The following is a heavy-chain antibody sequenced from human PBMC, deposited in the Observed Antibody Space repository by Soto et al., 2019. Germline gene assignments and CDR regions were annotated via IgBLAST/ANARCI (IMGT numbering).Heavy chain of an antibody. V-gene: IGHV4-34*01. J-gene: IGHJ6*02. D-gene: IGHD3-3*01. CDR2: INHSGST. Sequence: SETLSLTCAVYGGSFSGYYWSWIRQPPGKGLEWIGEINHSGSTNYNPSLKSRVTISVDTSKNQFSLNLISVTAADTAVYYCARDYDVLSGLSHGMDVWGQGTTVTVSS. CDR1: GGSFSGYY. CDR3: ARDYDVLSGLSHGMDV.